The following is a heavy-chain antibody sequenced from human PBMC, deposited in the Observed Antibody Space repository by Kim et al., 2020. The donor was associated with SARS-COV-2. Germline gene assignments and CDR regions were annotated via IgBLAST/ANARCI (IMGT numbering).Heavy chain of an antibody. V-gene: IGHV4-30-4*01. J-gene: IGHJ5*02. Sequence: SETLSLTCTVTGGSMSRGVTCWGWIRQPPGKGLEWIGYTYYSGVTLYNPSLKSRLTVSVDTSNNQFSLTLTSVTAADTAVYFCARPPHDSGSCVDPWGQGTLVTVSS. CDR2: TYYSGVT. CDR1: GGSMSRGVTC. CDR3: ARPPHDSGSCVDP. D-gene: IGHD3-22*01.